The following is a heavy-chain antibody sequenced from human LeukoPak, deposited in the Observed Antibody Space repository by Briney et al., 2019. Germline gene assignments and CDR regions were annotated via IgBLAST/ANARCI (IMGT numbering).Heavy chain of an antibody. CDR3: AKAPGWELKRFFQH. V-gene: IGHV3-9*01. Sequence: LAGGSLRLSCAASGFTFDDYAMHWVRQAPGKGLEWVSGINWNGGSIGYADSVKGRFTISRDNAKNSLYLQMNSLRAEDTALYYCAKAPGWELKRFFQHWGQGTLVTVSS. CDR1: GFTFDDYA. CDR2: INWNGGSI. D-gene: IGHD1-26*01. J-gene: IGHJ1*01.